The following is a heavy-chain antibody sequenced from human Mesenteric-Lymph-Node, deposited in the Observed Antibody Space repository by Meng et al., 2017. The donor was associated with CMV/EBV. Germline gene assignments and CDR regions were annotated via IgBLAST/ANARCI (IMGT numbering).Heavy chain of an antibody. Sequence: QVHVPQSGAGLVKPAESLDLSCDVYGGSFSGYYWSWIRQPPGKGLEWIWEINHSGNTNYNPSLKSRVTISVDTSTNQFSLKLSSVTAADTAVYYCARHQRWLKSEGGFNYWGQGTLVTVSS. J-gene: IGHJ4*02. D-gene: IGHD4-23*01. V-gene: IGHV4-34*01. CDR2: INHSGNT. CDR1: GGSFSGYY. CDR3: ARHQRWLKSEGGFNY.